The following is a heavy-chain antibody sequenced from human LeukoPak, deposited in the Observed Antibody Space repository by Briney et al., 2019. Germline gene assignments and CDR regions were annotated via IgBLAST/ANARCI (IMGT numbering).Heavy chain of an antibody. D-gene: IGHD6-13*01. CDR2: IKQDGREK. V-gene: IGHV3-7*01. CDR1: GFTFSTYW. CDR3: TREAAAGIDY. J-gene: IGHJ4*02. Sequence: GGSLRLSCAASGFTFSTYWMSWVRQAPGKGLEWVANIKQDGREKYYLDSVKGRFTISRDNAKNSLYLQMNSLRAEDTAVYFCTREAAAGIDYWGQGTLVIVSS.